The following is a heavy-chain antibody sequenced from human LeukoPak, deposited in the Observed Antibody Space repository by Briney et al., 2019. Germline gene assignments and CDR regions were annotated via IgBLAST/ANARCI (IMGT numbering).Heavy chain of an antibody. Sequence: GGSLRLSCAASGFTFDDYAMHWVRQAPGKGLEWVSGISWNSGNIGYADSVKGRFTISRDNAKNSLYLQMNSLRAEDTALYYCAKDLAVASHGLDVWGQGTTVTVSS. CDR3: AKDLAVASHGLDV. D-gene: IGHD6-6*01. CDR1: GFTFDDYA. J-gene: IGHJ6*02. V-gene: IGHV3-9*01. CDR2: ISWNSGNI.